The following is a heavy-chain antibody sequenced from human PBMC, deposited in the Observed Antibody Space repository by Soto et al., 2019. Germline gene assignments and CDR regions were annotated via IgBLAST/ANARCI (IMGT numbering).Heavy chain of an antibody. CDR3: ARGDGIQLGSLAGRYYYHKMDV. D-gene: IGHD1-1*01. J-gene: IGHJ6*02. CDR2: IYDSGTA. CDR1: GGSISTYY. Sequence: QVQLRESGPGLVKSSETLSLTCTVSGGSISTYYWSWVRQPPGKGLEWIGYIYDSGTATYNPSLRSRVTISVDTSKNQFSLRLSSVTAADTAVYYCARGDGIQLGSLAGRYYYHKMDVWGQGTTVTVYS. V-gene: IGHV4-59*01.